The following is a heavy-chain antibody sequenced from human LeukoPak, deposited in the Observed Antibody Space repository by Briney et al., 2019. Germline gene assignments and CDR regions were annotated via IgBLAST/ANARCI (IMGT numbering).Heavy chain of an antibody. CDR2: IYYSGST. CDR3: ARLWALGQLGHQFDY. CDR1: GGSIGSSSYY. V-gene: IGHV4-39*01. J-gene: IGHJ4*02. D-gene: IGHD6-6*01. Sequence: PSETLSLTCTVSGGSIGSSSYYWGWIRQPPGKGLEWIGSIYYSGSTYYNPSLKSRVTISVDTSKNQFSLKLSSVTATDTAVYYCARLWALGQLGHQFDYWGQGTLVTVSS.